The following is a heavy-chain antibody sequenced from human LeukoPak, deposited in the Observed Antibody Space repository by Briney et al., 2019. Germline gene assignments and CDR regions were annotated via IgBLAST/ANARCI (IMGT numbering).Heavy chain of an antibody. J-gene: IGHJ4*02. CDR1: GFTFSSYS. V-gene: IGHV3-48*02. D-gene: IGHD5-18*01. CDR3: ARDLGYSYGPWDY. CDR2: ISSSSTI. Sequence: PGGSLRLSCAASGFTFSSYSMNWVRQAPGKGLEWVSYISSSSTIYYADSVKGRFTISRDNAKNSLYLQMNSLRDEDTAVYYCARDLGYSYGPWDYWGQGTLVTVSS.